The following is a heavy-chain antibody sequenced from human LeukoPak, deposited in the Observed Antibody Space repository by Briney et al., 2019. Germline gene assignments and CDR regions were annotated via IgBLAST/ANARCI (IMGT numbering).Heavy chain of an antibody. CDR1: GGSISSYY. CDR2: IYTSGST. J-gene: IGHJ4*02. Sequence: SETLSLTCTVSGGSISSYYWSWIRQPPGKGLEWVGYIYTSGSTNYNPSLKSRVTISVDTSKNQFSLRLNSVTAADTAVYYCARNGPHYYDGSGYLDYWGQGALVTVSS. D-gene: IGHD3-22*01. CDR3: ARNGPHYYDGSGYLDY. V-gene: IGHV4-4*09.